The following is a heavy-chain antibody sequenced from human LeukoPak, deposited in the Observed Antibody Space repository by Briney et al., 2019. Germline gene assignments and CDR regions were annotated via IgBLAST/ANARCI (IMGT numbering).Heavy chain of an antibody. D-gene: IGHD6-13*01. J-gene: IGHJ1*01. CDR3: ARGGAAAAHLGIEYLQH. CDR1: GFTFSSYA. V-gene: IGHV3-30*09. Sequence: PGGSLRLSCAASGFTFSSYAMHWVRQAPGKGLEWVAVISYDGSNKYYADSVKGRFAISRDNSKNTLYLQMNSLRAEDTAVYYCARGGAAAAHLGIEYLQHWGQGTLVTVSS. CDR2: ISYDGSNK.